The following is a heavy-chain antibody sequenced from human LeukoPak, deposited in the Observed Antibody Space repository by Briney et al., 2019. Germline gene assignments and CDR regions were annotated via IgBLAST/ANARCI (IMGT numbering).Heavy chain of an antibody. CDR2: ISGSGGDT. CDR3: ATSSGWYPKYFDY. D-gene: IGHD6-19*01. Sequence: GGSLRLSCAASGFTFSTYPMSWVRQTPGKGLDWVSAISGSGGDTYYADSVKGRFTISRDNSKNTLYLQMNSLRAEHTALYYCATSSGWYPKYFDYWGQGTLVTVSS. V-gene: IGHV3-23*01. J-gene: IGHJ4*02. CDR1: GFTFSTYP.